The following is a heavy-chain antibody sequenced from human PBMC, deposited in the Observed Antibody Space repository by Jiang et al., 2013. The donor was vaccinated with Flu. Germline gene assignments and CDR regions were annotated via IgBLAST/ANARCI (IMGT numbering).Heavy chain of an antibody. Sequence: QLVESGGGLVQPGGSLRLSCAASGFSFSSYEMNWVRQAPGKGLEWISYISSSDSTMYYADSVLGRFTISRDNAKNSLYLQMNSLRAEDTAVYYCARVVDNYYYFYYMDVWGKGTTVTVSS. CDR1: GFSFSSYE. J-gene: IGHJ6*03. CDR2: ISSSDSTM. V-gene: IGHV3-48*03. D-gene: IGHD1-1*01. CDR3: ARVVDNYYYFYYMDV.